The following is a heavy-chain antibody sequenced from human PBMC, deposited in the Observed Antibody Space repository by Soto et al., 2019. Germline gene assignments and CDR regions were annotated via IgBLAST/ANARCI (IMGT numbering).Heavy chain of an antibody. Sequence: GGSLRLSCAASGFTFSNYVLSWVRQAPGKGLEWVSAISGSGVNTYYADSVKGRFTISRDNPKNTLYLQMNSLRAEDTAVYYCAEELLDCSGGACYRAFDSWGQGSLVTVSS. CDR1: GFTFSNYV. CDR2: ISGSGVNT. J-gene: IGHJ4*02. V-gene: IGHV3-23*01. D-gene: IGHD2-15*01. CDR3: AEELLDCSGGACYRAFDS.